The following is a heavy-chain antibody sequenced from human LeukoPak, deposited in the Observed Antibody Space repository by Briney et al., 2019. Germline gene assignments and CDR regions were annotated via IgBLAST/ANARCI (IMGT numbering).Heavy chain of an antibody. Sequence: PGGSLRLSCAASGFTFSSYWMHWVRQAPGKGLVWVSRINSDGSSTSYADSVKGRFTISRDNAKNTLYLQMNSLRAEDTAVYYCAREKMYSSSPYYYYMDVWGKGTTVTVSS. CDR1: GFTFSSYW. J-gene: IGHJ6*03. CDR2: INSDGSST. V-gene: IGHV3-74*01. D-gene: IGHD6-6*01. CDR3: AREKMYSSSPYYYYMDV.